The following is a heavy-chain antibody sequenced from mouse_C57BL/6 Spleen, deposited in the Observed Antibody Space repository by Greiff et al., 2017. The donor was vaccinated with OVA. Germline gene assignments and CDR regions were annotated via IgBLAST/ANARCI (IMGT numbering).Heavy chain of an antibody. CDR1: GFTFTDYY. D-gene: IGHD3-1*01. J-gene: IGHJ1*03. CDR3: ARYDSLTSGWYFDV. CDR2: IRNKANGYTT. Sequence: EVNVVESGGGLVQPGGSLSLSCAASGFTFTDYYMSWVRQPPGKALEWLGFIRNKANGYTTEYSASVKGRFTISRDNSQSILYLQMNALRAEDSATYYCARYDSLTSGWYFDVWGTGTTVTVSS. V-gene: IGHV7-3*01.